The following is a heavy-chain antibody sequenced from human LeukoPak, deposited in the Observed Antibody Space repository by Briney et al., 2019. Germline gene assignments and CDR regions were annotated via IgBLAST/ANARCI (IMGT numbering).Heavy chain of an antibody. CDR1: GYTFTSYA. V-gene: IGHV7-4-1*02. Sequence: ASVKVSCKASGYTFTSYAMNWVRQAPGQGLEWMGWINTNTGNPTYAQGFTGRFVFSLDTSVSTAYLQISSLKAEDTAVYYCARGQQLVQVSSDFDYWGQGTLVTVSS. D-gene: IGHD6-13*01. J-gene: IGHJ4*02. CDR2: INTNTGNP. CDR3: ARGQQLVQVSSDFDY.